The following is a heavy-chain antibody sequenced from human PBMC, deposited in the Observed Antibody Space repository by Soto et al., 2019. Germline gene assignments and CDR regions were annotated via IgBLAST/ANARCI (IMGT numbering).Heavy chain of an antibody. V-gene: IGHV3-48*03. Sequence: GGSLRLSCAASGFTFSSYEMNWVRQAPGKGLEWVSYISSSGSTIYYADSVKGRFTISRDNAKNSLYLQMNSLRAEDTAVYYCARDGYSYGYAFDIWGQGTMVTVSS. CDR1: GFTFSSYE. J-gene: IGHJ3*02. CDR3: ARDGYSYGYAFDI. D-gene: IGHD5-18*01. CDR2: ISSSGSTI.